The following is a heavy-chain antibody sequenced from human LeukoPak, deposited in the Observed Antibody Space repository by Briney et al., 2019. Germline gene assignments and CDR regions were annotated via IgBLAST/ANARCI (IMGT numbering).Heavy chain of an antibody. CDR1: GGSISSYY. J-gene: IGHJ6*03. Sequence: SETLYLTCTVSGGSISSYYWSWIRQPPGKGLEWIGYIYYSGSTNYNPSLKSRVTISVDTSKNQSSLKLSSVTAADTAVYYCARERIAAAGTPHYYYYYMDVWGKGTTVTVSS. CDR2: IYYSGST. V-gene: IGHV4-59*01. CDR3: ARERIAAAGTPHYYYYYMDV. D-gene: IGHD6-13*01.